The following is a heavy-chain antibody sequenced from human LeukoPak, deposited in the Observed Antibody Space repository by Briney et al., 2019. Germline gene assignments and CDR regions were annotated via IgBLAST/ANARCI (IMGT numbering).Heavy chain of an antibody. CDR2: IWYDGSNK. CDR1: GFIFSSYG. J-gene: IGHJ4*02. Sequence: GGSLRLSCAASGFIFSSYGMHWVRQAPGKGLEWVAVIWYDGSNKYYADSVKGRFTISRDNSKNTLYLQMNSLRAEDTAVYYCARDYCSSTSCYETTVDYWGQGTLVTVSS. CDR3: ARDYCSSTSCYETTVDY. V-gene: IGHV3-33*01. D-gene: IGHD2-2*01.